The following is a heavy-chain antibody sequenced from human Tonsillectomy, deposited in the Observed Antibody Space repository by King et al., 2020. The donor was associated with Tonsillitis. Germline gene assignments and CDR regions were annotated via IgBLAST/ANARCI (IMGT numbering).Heavy chain of an antibody. CDR1: GFTFSSYG. CDR3: AKAPIAHRQNYYYYYYMDV. V-gene: IGHV3-23*04. Sequence: EVQLVESGGGLVHPGGSLRLSCASSGFTFSSYGMSWVRQAPGKGLDWVSGICDRCGRPYYADSVKGRFPISRDNSKKTWYVQMKSLRAEDTAVYYCAKAPIAHRQNYYYYYYMDVWGKGTTVTVS. D-gene: IGHD6-6*01. CDR2: ICDRCGRP. J-gene: IGHJ6*03.